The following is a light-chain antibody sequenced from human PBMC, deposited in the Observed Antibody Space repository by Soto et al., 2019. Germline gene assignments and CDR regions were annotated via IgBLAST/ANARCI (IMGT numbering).Light chain of an antibody. Sequence: IRMYHSASYVPATVGDRVTITCRASQGITSWLAWYQQTPGKAPKLLLRGASSLHRGVPSRFSGGGAGTEFTLTISSLQPEDFATYYCQQTSVFPRTFGQGTMVDIK. J-gene: IGKJ1*01. CDR2: GAS. CDR3: QQTSVFPRT. CDR1: QGITSW. V-gene: IGKV1-12*01.